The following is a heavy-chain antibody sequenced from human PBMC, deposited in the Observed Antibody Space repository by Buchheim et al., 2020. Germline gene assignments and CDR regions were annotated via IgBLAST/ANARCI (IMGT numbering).Heavy chain of an antibody. J-gene: IGHJ4*02. V-gene: IGHV3-48*04. CDR3: ARSDYVWGSYRYLPFDY. CDR1: GFTFSSYG. D-gene: IGHD3-16*02. Sequence: VQLVESGGGVVQPGRSLRLSCAASGFTFSSYGMHWVRQAPGKGLEWVSYISSSGSTIYYADSVKGRFTISRDHAKNSLYLQMNSLRAEDTAVYYCARSDYVWGSYRYLPFDYWGQGTL. CDR2: ISSSGSTI.